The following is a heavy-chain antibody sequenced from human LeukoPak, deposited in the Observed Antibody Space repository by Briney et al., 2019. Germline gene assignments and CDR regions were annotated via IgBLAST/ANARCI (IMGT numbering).Heavy chain of an antibody. CDR2: MNPNSGNT. J-gene: IGHJ5*02. V-gene: IGHV1-8*03. Sequence: GASVKVSCKASGYTFTSYDINWVRQATGQGLEWMGWMNPNSGNTGYAQKFQGRVTITRNTSISTAYMELSSLRSEDTAVYYCARGEYYDFWSGYSSNWFDPWGQGTLVTVSS. CDR3: ARGEYYDFWSGYSSNWFDP. D-gene: IGHD3-3*01. CDR1: GYTFTSYD.